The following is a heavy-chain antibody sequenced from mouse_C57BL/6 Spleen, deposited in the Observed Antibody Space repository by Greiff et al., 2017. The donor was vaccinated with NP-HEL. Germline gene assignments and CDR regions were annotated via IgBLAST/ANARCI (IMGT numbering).Heavy chain of an antibody. V-gene: IGHV1-69*01. CDR2: IDPSDSYT. D-gene: IGHD1-1*01. J-gene: IGHJ4*01. CDR1: GYTFTSYW. Sequence: QVQLKQPGAELVMPGASVKLSCKASGYTFTSYWMHWVKQRPGQGLEWIGEIDPSDSYTNYNQKFKGKSTLTVDKSSSTAYMQLSSLTSEDSAVYYCARRVPYYYGSSYAMDYWGQGTSVTVSS. CDR3: ARRVPYYYGSSYAMDY.